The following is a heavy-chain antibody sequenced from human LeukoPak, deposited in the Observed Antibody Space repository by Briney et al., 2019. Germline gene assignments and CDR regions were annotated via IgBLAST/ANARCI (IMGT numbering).Heavy chain of an antibody. V-gene: IGHV4-59*01. J-gene: IGHJ4*02. CDR3: ARLAARGGYYDSSGYIDY. D-gene: IGHD3-22*01. CDR1: GGSISSYY. Sequence: SETLSLTCTVSGGSISSYYWSWIRQPPGKGLEWIGYIYYSGSTNYNPSLKSRVTISVDTSKNQFSLKLSSVTAADTAVYYCARLAARGGYYDSSGYIDYWGQGTLVTVSS. CDR2: IYYSGST.